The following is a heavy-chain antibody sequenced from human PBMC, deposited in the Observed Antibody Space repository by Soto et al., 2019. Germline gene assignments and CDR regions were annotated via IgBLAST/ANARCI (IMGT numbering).Heavy chain of an antibody. CDR1: GFTFSSYA. D-gene: IGHD2-2*01. V-gene: IGHV3-30-3*01. CDR3: ARDRGISTSCLDR. CDR2: ISYDGSNK. J-gene: IGHJ5*02. Sequence: GGSLRLSCAASGFTFSSYAMHWVRQAPGKGLEWVAVISYDGSNKYYADSVKGRFTISRDNSKNTLYLQMNSLRAEDTAVYYCARDRGISTSCLDRWGQGTLVTVSS.